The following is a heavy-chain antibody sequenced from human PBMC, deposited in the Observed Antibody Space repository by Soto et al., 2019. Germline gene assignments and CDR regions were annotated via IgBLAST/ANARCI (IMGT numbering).Heavy chain of an antibody. CDR1: GGSFSGYY. D-gene: IGHD3-10*01. Sequence: QVQLQQWGAGLLKPSETLSLTCAVYGGSFSGYYWSWIRQPPGKGLEWIGEINHSGSTNYNPTLKRRVTISVDTSKNQFSLKLSSVTAADTAVYYCAREMVRGAELYYYYYGMDVWGQGTTVTVSS. CDR2: INHSGST. V-gene: IGHV4-34*01. J-gene: IGHJ6*02. CDR3: AREMVRGAELYYYYYGMDV.